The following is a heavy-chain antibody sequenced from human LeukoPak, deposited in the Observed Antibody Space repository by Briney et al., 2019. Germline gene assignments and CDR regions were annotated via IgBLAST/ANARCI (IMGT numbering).Heavy chain of an antibody. D-gene: IGHD3-10*01. CDR1: GFTFSSYA. Sequence: PGGSLRLSCAASGFTFSSYAMSWVRQAPGKGLEWVSAISGSGGSTYYADSVKGRFTISRDNSKNTLYLQMNSLRAEDTAVYYCAKESTYYYGSGSYYKSVLVGTYFQHWGQGTLVTVSS. CDR2: ISGSGGST. V-gene: IGHV3-23*01. J-gene: IGHJ1*01. CDR3: AKESTYYYGSGSYYKSVLVGTYFQH.